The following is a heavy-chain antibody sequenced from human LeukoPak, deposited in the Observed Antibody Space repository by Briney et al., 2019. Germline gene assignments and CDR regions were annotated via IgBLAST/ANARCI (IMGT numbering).Heavy chain of an antibody. V-gene: IGHV1-46*01. CDR1: GYTFTRYY. J-gene: IGHJ4*02. CDR3: ARDPTSLTYYYDSSGGYYFDY. Sequence: ASVKVSCKASGYTFTRYYMHWVRQAPGQELEWMGIINPSSASTTYAQKFQGRVTMTRDTSTSTVYMELSGLGSEDTAVYYCARDPTSLTYYYDSSGGYYFDYWGQGTLVTVSS. D-gene: IGHD3-22*01. CDR2: INPSSAST.